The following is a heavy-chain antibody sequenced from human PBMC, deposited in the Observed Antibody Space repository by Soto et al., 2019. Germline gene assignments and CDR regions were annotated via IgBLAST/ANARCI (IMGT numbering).Heavy chain of an antibody. V-gene: IGHV1-2*02. D-gene: IGHD1-1*01. CDR1: GPTFIAYY. CDR3: ARVSVEVPE. J-gene: IGHJ4*02. Sequence: QLVQSGAEVKKPGASVRVSCKTSGPTFIAYYIHWVRQAPGQGLEWMGWSDPKSGGTTYEQKFLGRVTMTRDTSINTAYMDLNRLTSADTAVYYCARVSVEVPEWGQGTLITVSS. CDR2: SDPKSGGT.